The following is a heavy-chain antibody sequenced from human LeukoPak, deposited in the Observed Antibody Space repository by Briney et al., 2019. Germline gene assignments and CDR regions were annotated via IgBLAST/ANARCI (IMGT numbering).Heavy chain of an antibody. J-gene: IGHJ4*02. D-gene: IGHD2-8*02. CDR1: GFTFTNYY. CDR3: AREESGGYFDY. V-gene: IGHV1-46*01. CDR2: INPSGSCT. Sequence: ASVKVSCKASGFTFTNYYMHWVRQAPGQGLEGMGFINPSGSCTNYAQKFRGSVTMTRDTSTTTVYMELSSLRSEDTAVYYCAREESGGYFDYGGQGTLVTVSS.